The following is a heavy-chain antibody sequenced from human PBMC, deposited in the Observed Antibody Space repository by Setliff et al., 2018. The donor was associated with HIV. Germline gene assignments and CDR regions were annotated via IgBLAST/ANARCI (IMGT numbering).Heavy chain of an antibody. J-gene: IGHJ3*02. Sequence: PSETLSLTCAVSGGSISGSYYWAWIRQPPGKGLEWIANILYGGNTYYNPSLKSRVTISVDTSKNHFSLKLNSVTAADTAVYFCARPTTGVGGGAAFDIWGQGTMVTVSS. CDR3: ARPTTGVGGGAAFDI. CDR2: ILYGGNT. D-gene: IGHD2-8*01. V-gene: IGHV4-39*02. CDR1: GGSISGSYY.